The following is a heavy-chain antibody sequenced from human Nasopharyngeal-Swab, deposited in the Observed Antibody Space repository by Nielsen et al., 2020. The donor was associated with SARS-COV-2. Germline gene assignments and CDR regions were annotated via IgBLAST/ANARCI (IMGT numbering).Heavy chain of an antibody. CDR2: IRSSGSTI. CDR1: GFTFSDYY. D-gene: IGHD5-24*01. V-gene: IGHV3-11*04. CDR3: ARARKRWLQLDWAEGMDV. J-gene: IGHJ6*02. Sequence: GESLKISCAASGFTFSDYYMSWIRQAPGKGLEWVSYIRSSGSTIYNADSVKGRFTISRDNAKNSLYLQMNSLRAEDTAVYYCARARKRWLQLDWAEGMDVWGQGTTVTVSS.